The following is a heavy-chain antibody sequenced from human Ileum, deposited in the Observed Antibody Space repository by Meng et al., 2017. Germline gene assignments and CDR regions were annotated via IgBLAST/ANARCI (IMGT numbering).Heavy chain of an antibody. CDR1: GGAVSSASYY. V-gene: IGHV4-61*01. CDR2: IHYSGSR. CDR3: ARFYGSGTFEVHDY. J-gene: IGHJ4*02. Sequence: VQMRASGPGLVRPSETLPLTCNFSGGAVSSASYYWSWIRQPPGTGLEWIGLIHYSGSRNYNPSLKSRVTMSVDTSKNQVSLRLTSVTAADTAVYYCARFYGSGTFEVHDYWGQGTLVTVSS. D-gene: IGHD3-10*01.